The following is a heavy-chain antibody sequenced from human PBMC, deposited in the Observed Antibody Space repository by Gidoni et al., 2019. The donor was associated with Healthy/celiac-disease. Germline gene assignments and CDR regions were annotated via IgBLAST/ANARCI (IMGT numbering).Heavy chain of an antibody. V-gene: IGHV3-9*01. D-gene: IGHD3-22*01. CDR1: GFTFDDYA. Sequence: EVQLVESGGGLVQPGRSLRLSCAASGFTFDDYAMPWVRQAPGKGLEWVSGISWNSGSIGYADSVKGRFTISRDNAKNSLYLQMNSLRAEDTALYYCAKGDSSGYYYVYYYYGMDVWGQGTTVTVSS. J-gene: IGHJ6*02. CDR2: ISWNSGSI. CDR3: AKGDSSGYYYVYYYYGMDV.